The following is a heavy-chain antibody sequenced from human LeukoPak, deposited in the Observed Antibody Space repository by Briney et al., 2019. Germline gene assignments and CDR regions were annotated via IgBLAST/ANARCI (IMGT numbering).Heavy chain of an antibody. V-gene: IGHV3-30-3*01. J-gene: IGHJ4*02. D-gene: IGHD6-13*01. CDR3: ARDGGKSIAAAGALDY. CDR2: ISYDGSNK. CDR1: GFTLSSYA. Sequence: GGSLRLSCAASGFTLSSYAMHWVRQAPGKGLEWVAVISYDGSNKYYADSVKGRFTISRDNSKNTLYLQMNSLRAEDTAVYYCARDGGKSIAAAGALDYWGQGTLVTVSS.